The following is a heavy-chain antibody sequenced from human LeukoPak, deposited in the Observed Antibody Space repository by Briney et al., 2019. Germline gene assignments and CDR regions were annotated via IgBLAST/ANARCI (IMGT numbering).Heavy chain of an antibody. D-gene: IGHD6-19*01. V-gene: IGHV3-15*01. J-gene: IGHJ4*02. CDR2: IKSKSDGETT. Sequence: PGGSLRLSCAASGFTFTNVWMSWVRQTPWKGLEWVGRIKSKSDGETTDYAAPEKGRSTISRDDAKTMVYLQMNSLKSEDTAVYYCTTDRGAVWGQGTLVTVSS. CDR3: TTDRGAV. CDR1: GFTFTNVW.